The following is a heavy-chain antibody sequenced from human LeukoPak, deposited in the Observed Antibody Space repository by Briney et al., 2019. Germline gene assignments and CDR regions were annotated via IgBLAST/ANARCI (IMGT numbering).Heavy chain of an antibody. CDR3: ARGHSSGYYLKC. V-gene: IGHV3-21*05. J-gene: IGHJ4*02. D-gene: IGHD3-22*01. CDR1: GFTFSSYS. Sequence: GGSLRLSCAASGFTFSSYSMNWVRQAPGKGLEWVSYVSGNSSYIYYADSVRGRFTISRDNPKNTVYLQMNSLRAEDTAVYYCARGHSSGYYLKCWGQGTLVTVSS. CDR2: VSGNSSYI.